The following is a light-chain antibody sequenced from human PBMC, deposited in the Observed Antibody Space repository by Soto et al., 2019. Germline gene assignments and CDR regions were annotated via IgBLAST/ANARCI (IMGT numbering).Light chain of an antibody. V-gene: IGKV3-20*01. J-gene: IGKJ5*01. CDR1: QSVSNNY. CDR3: QRYGRSPPIT. Sequence: EIVLTQSPGTLSLSPGERATLSCRASQSVSNNYLAWYQQKPGQAPRLLIYGASHRATGIPDRFSGRGSGTDFTLTISRLEPEDFAVYYCQRYGRSPPITFGQGTRLEIK. CDR2: GAS.